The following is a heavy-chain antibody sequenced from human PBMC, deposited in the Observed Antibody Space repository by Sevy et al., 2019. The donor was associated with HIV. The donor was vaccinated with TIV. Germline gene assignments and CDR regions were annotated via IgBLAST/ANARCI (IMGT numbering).Heavy chain of an antibody. V-gene: IGHV1-69*13. CDR1: GGTFSSYA. D-gene: IGHD2-15*01. CDR2: IIPIFDTA. CDR3: ARDQTRYCSGGSCYDVWFDP. Sequence: ASVKVSCKASGGTFSSYAISWERQAPGLGLEWMGGIIPIFDTANYAQKFQGRVTITADESTSTAYMELSSLRSEDTAVYYCARDQTRYCSGGSCYDVWFDPWGQGTLVTVSS. J-gene: IGHJ5*02.